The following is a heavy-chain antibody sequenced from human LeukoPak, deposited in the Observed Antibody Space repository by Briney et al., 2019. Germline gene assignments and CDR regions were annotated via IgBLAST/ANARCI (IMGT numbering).Heavy chain of an antibody. D-gene: IGHD2-2*01. CDR2: ISSSSSYI. J-gene: IGHJ3*02. CDR3: ASMCSSTSCYFAFDI. V-gene: IGHV3-21*01. Sequence: GGSLRLSCAASGFTFSSYSMNWVRQAPGKGLEWVSSISSSSSYIYYADSVKGRFTVSRDNAKNSLYLQMNSLRAEDTAVYYCASMCSSTSCYFAFDIWGQGTMVTVSS. CDR1: GFTFSSYS.